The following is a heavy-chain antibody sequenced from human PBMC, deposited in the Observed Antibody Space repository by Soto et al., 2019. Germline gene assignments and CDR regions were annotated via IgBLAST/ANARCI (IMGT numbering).Heavy chain of an antibody. CDR3: ARKGPPRDAFDI. J-gene: IGHJ3*02. Sequence: GGSLRLSCAASGFTFRSYAMSWVRQTPGKGLEGVSGVLGSGGSTLYADSVKGRFTISRDNSKNTLYVQMNSLRAEDTAIYYCARKGPPRDAFDIWGQETMLTVS. CDR2: VLGSGGST. V-gene: IGHV3-23*01. CDR1: GFTFRSYA.